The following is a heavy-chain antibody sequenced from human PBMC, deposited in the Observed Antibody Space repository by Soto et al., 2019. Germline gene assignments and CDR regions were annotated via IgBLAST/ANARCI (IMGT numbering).Heavy chain of an antibody. CDR3: ARACISPYGMDV. CDR1: GFTFSSYS. V-gene: IGHV3-21*01. J-gene: IGHJ6*02. CDR2: ISSSSSYI. D-gene: IGHD1-20*01. Sequence: GGSLRLSCAASGFTFSSYSMNWVRQAPGKGLEWVSSISSSSSYIYYADSVKGRFTISRDNAKNSLYLQMNSLRAEDTAVYYCARACISPYGMDVWGQGTTVTVSS.